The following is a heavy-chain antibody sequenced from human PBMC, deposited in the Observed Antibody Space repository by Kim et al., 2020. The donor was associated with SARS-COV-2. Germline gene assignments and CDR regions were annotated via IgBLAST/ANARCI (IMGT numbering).Heavy chain of an antibody. CDR3: TREVGATSAYYYGMDV. D-gene: IGHD1-26*01. Sequence: VKGRFTLSRDDSKNTLYLQMNSLKTEDTGVYYCTREVGATSAYYYGMDVWGQGTTVTVSS. V-gene: IGHV3-15*01. J-gene: IGHJ6*02.